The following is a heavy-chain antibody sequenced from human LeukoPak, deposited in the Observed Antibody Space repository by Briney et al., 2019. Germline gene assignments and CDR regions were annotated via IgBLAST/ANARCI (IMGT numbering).Heavy chain of an antibody. CDR2: TSGSGGST. Sequence: PGGSLRLSCAASGFTFSSYAMSWVRQAPGKGLEWVSATSGSGGSTYYADSVKGRFTISRDNSKNTLYLQMNSPRAEDTAVYYCAKLIDIVVVPAAEFDYWGQGTLVTVSS. CDR1: GFTFSSYA. V-gene: IGHV3-23*01. D-gene: IGHD2-2*01. CDR3: AKLIDIVVVPAAEFDY. J-gene: IGHJ4*02.